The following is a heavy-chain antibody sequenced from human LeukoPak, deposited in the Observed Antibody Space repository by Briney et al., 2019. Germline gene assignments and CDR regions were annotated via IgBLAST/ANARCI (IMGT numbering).Heavy chain of an antibody. CDR1: GGSFSGYY. D-gene: IGHD2-2*01. V-gene: IGHV4-34*01. CDR3: ARGPRGRGSTS. J-gene: IGHJ4*02. CDR2: INHSGSA. Sequence: SETLSLTCAVYGGSFSGYYWSWIRQPPGKGLEWIGEINHSGSANYNPSLKSRVTISVDTSKNQFSLKLSSVTAADTAVYYCARGPRGRGSTSWGQGTLVTVSS.